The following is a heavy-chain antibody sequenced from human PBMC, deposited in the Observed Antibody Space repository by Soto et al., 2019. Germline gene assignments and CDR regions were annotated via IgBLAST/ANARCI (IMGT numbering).Heavy chain of an antibody. V-gene: IGHV4-39*07. D-gene: IGHD3-22*01. J-gene: IGHJ6*03. CDR3: ARVPSAPRSGYSRYMDV. CDR1: GGSISSSSYY. CDR2: INYSGST. Sequence: SETLSLTCTVSGGSISSSSYYWGWIRQPPGKGLEWIGKINYSGSTNYNPSLKSRVTISVDTSKNQFSLKLSSVTAADTAVYYCARVPSAPRSGYSRYMDVWGKGTTVTVSS.